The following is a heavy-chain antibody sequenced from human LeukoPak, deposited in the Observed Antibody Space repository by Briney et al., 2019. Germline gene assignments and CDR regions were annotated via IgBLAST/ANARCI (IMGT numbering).Heavy chain of an antibody. CDR3: ARDAYYYDSSAYYVYYFDY. V-gene: IGHV1/OR15-2*02. CDR1: GYTFSGYY. CDR2: INTYNGNT. J-gene: IGHJ4*02. D-gene: IGHD3-22*01. Sequence: ASVKVSCKASGYTFSGYYMHWVRQAPGQGLEWMGWINTYNGNTHSAQKFQDRVTMTTNTSTNTAYMEVRSLTSDDMAVYFCARDAYYYDSSAYYVYYFDYWGQGTLVTVSS.